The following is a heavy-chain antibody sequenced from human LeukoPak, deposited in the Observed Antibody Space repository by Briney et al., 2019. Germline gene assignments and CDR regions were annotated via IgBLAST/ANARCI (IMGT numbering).Heavy chain of an antibody. CDR3: ARTPYTSSRFDS. CDR2: INSDGSST. CDR1: GFTFSAYA. J-gene: IGHJ4*02. Sequence: GGSLRLSCAASGFTFSAYAMHWVRQAPGKGLVWVSRINSDGSSTSYADSVKGRFTISRDNAKNTLHLQMNSLRAEDTAVYYCARTPYTSSRFDSWGQGTLVTVSS. D-gene: IGHD6-13*01. V-gene: IGHV3-74*01.